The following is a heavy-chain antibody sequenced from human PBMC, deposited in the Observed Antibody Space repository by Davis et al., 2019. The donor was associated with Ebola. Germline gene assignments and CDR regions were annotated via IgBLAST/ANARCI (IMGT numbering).Heavy chain of an antibody. Sequence: GGSLRLSCAASGFTFSGYWMTWVRQAPGKGLEWVADIKQDGSEQYYVDSVKGRFTISRDNSKDTLYLLMDSLRAGDTAVYYCAKDQYHGTAVDLYYYYYGMDVWGKGTTVTVSS. D-gene: IGHD5-18*01. CDR3: AKDQYHGTAVDLYYYYYGMDV. J-gene: IGHJ6*04. V-gene: IGHV3-7*01. CDR2: IKQDGSEQ. CDR1: GFTFSGYW.